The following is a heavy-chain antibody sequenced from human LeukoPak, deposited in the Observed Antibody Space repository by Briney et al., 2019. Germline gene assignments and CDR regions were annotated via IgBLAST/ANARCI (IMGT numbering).Heavy chain of an antibody. Sequence: ASVKVSCKASGYTFTSYGISWVRQAPGQGLEWMGWTSAYNGNTNYAQKLQGRVTMTTDTSTSTAYMELRSLRSDDTAVYYCARGQWGWGSLEAFDIWGQGTMVTVSS. V-gene: IGHV1-18*01. CDR1: GYTFTSYG. CDR3: ARGQWGWGSLEAFDI. CDR2: TSAYNGNT. D-gene: IGHD3-16*02. J-gene: IGHJ3*02.